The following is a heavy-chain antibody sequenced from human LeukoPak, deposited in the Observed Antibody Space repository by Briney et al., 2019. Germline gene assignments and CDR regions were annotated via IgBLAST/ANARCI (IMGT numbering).Heavy chain of an antibody. CDR1: GGSISSTSSF. CDR3: ARGPRRAVAGYYYMDV. CDR2: IYWSGIT. V-gene: IGHV4-39*01. D-gene: IGHD6-19*01. J-gene: IGHJ6*03. Sequence: TSETLSLTCTVSGGSISSTSSFWGWIRQPPGKGLEYIGSIYWSGITYYNPSLKSRLTISIDTSNNKFSLKLSSVTAADTAVYYCARGPRRAVAGYYYMDVWGKGTTVTVSS.